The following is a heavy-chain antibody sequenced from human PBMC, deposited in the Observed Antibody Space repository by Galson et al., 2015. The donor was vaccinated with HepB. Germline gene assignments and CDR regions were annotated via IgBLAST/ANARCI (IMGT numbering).Heavy chain of an antibody. J-gene: IGHJ4*02. D-gene: IGHD1-26*01. Sequence: LRLSCAASGFIVSSNYMSWVRQAPGKGLEWVSVIYNNGDTYYADSVKGRFTISRDNSKNTVYLQMNSLRAEDTAMYYCARGYSKSWFSGLGYWGQGTLVTVPS. CDR2: IYNNGDT. CDR1: GFIVSSNY. CDR3: ARGYSKSWFSGLGY. V-gene: IGHV3-53*01.